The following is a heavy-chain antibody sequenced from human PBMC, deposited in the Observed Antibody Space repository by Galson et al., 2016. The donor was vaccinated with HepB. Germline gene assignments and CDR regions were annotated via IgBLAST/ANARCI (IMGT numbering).Heavy chain of an antibody. CDR2: IWYDGSNK. V-gene: IGHV3-33*01. CDR3: AREVYGDYGGQKWFDP. Sequence: SLRLSCAASGFSIDSYVMHWVRQAPGKGLGWVALIWYDGSNKYFTDSVKGRFTISRDTSMNTLYLQMNSLRAEDTAVYYCAREVYGDYGGQKWFDPWGQGTLVTVSS. D-gene: IGHD4-17*01. J-gene: IGHJ5*02. CDR1: GFSIDSYV.